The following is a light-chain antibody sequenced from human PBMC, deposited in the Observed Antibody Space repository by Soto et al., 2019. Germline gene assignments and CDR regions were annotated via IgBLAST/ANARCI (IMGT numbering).Light chain of an antibody. CDR3: TSWTTSTTMI. CDR1: RSDIGAYNF. Sequence: QSALTQPASVSGSPGQSITITCTGTRSDIGAYNFVSWYQQHLGEVPKLMLYDVSIRPSGVSNRFSGSKSGNTASLTISGLQAEDEADYYCTSWTTSTTMIFGGGTKVTVL. V-gene: IGLV2-14*03. J-gene: IGLJ2*01. CDR2: DVS.